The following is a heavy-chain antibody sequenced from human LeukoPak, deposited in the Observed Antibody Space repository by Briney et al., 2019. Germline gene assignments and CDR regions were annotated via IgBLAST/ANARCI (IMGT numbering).Heavy chain of an antibody. J-gene: IGHJ4*02. Sequence: GGSLRLSCATSGFTFSSYSMNWVRQAPGKGLEWVSTLTNSGGTTYYADSVKGRFTISGDNSKNALYLQMNSLRDEDTAIYYCANRRNYASDYWGQGTLVTVSS. CDR1: GFTFSSYS. CDR3: ANRRNYASDY. D-gene: IGHD1-14*01. CDR2: LTNSGGTT. V-gene: IGHV3-23*01.